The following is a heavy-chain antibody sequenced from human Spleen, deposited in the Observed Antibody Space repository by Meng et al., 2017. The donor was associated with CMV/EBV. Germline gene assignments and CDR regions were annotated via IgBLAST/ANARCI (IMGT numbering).Heavy chain of an antibody. V-gene: IGHV6-1*01. J-gene: IGHJ4*02. CDR1: GDSVSSNSAA. CDR2: TYYRSKWYN. D-gene: IGHD3-10*01. Sequence: QAQLQQSGPGSVNPSQTPSLTCAISGDSVSSNSAAWNWIRQSPSRGLEWLGRTYYRSKWYNGYAVSVKSRITINPDTSKNQFSLQLNSVTPEDTAVYYCARGTSVLLWFGELFYWGQGTLVTVSS. CDR3: ARGTSVLLWFGELFY.